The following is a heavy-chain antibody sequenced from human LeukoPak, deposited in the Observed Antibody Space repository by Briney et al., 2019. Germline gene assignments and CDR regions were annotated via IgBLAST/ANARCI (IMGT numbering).Heavy chain of an antibody. Sequence: GGSLRLSCAASGFTFSSYEMNWVRQAPGKGLEWVSYISSSGSIIYYADSVKGRFTISRDNAKNSLYLQMNSLRAEDTAVYYCARAATVYHAFDIWGQGTMVTVSS. J-gene: IGHJ3*02. D-gene: IGHD5-18*01. CDR2: ISSSGSII. CDR3: ARAATVYHAFDI. V-gene: IGHV3-48*03. CDR1: GFTFSSYE.